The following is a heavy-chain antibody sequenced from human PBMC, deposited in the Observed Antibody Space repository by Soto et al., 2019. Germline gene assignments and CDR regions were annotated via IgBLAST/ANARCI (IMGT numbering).Heavy chain of an antibody. CDR2: NSAYNGNT. CDR3: SRDSGYGDYEAFVDV. D-gene: IGHD4-17*01. J-gene: IGHJ6*02. Sequence: QVQLVQSGAEVKKPGASVKISCKASGYTFTSYGISWVRQAPGHGLEWMGWNSAYNGNTNYAQKLQGRVTMTTDTSTSTAYMELRSLRSDDTAVYYCSRDSGYGDYEAFVDVWGQGTTVTVSS. CDR1: GYTFTSYG. V-gene: IGHV1-18*01.